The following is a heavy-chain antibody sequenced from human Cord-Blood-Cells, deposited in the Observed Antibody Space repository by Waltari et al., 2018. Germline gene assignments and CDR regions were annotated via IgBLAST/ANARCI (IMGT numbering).Heavy chain of an antibody. J-gene: IGHJ4*02. CDR1: GGSISSYS. Sequence: QVQLQESGPGLVKPSETLSPTCTASGGSISSYSWSWIRQPPGKGLEWIGYIYYSGSTNNNPSLKSRVTISVDTSKNQFSLKLSSVTAADTAVDYCARSVVPAAKIDYWGQGTLVTVSS. CDR2: IYYSGST. V-gene: IGHV4-59*01. D-gene: IGHD2-2*01. CDR3: ARSVVPAAKIDY.